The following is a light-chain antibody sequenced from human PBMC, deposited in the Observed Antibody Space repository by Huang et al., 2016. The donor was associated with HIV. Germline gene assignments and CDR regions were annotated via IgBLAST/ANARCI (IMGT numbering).Light chain of an antibody. Sequence: DIQMTQSPSPLSASVGDRVTVTCRASQTISNYLNWYQQKPGKAPKVLIFGASSLQSGVPSRFSGSGSGTAFTLTISSLQPEDFATYYCQQSYRTPYTFGQGTKLEIK. CDR1: QTISNY. CDR2: GAS. J-gene: IGKJ2*01. V-gene: IGKV1-39*01. CDR3: QQSYRTPYT.